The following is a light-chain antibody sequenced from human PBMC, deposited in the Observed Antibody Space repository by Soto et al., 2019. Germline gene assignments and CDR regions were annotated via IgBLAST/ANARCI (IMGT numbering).Light chain of an antibody. CDR3: RSYVGTNTYV. J-gene: IGLJ1*01. Sequence: QSVLTQPASVSWSPGQSITISCTGTSSDVGGYNYVSWYQQHPGKAPKLLIYDVSNRPSGVSNRFSGSKSGNTASLPFSGLQAEDGVDYYCRSYVGTNTYVFGTGTKVTVL. V-gene: IGLV2-14*03. CDR2: DVS. CDR1: SSDVGGYNY.